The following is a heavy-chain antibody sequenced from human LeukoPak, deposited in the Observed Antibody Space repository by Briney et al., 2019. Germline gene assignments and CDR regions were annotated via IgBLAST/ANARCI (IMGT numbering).Heavy chain of an antibody. D-gene: IGHD2-15*01. CDR3: ASELLLDDYYGMDV. V-gene: IGHV3-11*06. CDR1: GFTFSDYY. Sequence: GGSLRLSCAASGFTFSDYYMSWIRQAPGKGLEWVSYISSSSSYTNYADSVKGRFTISRDNAKNSLYLQMNSLRAEDTAVYYCASELLLDDYYGMDVRGKGTTVTVSS. J-gene: IGHJ6*04. CDR2: ISSSSSYT.